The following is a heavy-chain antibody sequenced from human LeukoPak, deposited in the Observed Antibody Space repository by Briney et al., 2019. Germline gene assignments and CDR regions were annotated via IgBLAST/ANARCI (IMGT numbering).Heavy chain of an antibody. D-gene: IGHD3-10*02. J-gene: IGHJ4*02. V-gene: IGHV3-53*01. CDR3: ASRDLGSGSGDY. Sequence: GGSLRLSCAASGFTVSSKYMSWVRQAPGKGLEWVSVIYSSDNTYYADSVRGRFTISRDNSKNTLYLQMNSLRAEDTAVYYCASRDLGSGSGDYWGQGTLVTVSS. CDR2: IYSSDNT. CDR1: GFTVSSKY.